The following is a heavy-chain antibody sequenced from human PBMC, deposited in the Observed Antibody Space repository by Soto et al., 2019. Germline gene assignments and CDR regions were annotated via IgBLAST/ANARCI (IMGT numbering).Heavy chain of an antibody. Sequence: QVQLVQSGAEVKKPGASVKVSCKASGYTFTSYGISWVRQAPGQGLEWMGWISAYNGNTKYAQKFQGRVTMTTDTSTSPADMELRSLRSDATAVYYCARYLGGAYYAPVDYWCHGTLVTVSS. CDR2: ISAYNGNT. CDR3: ARYLGGAYYAPVDY. CDR1: GYTFTSYG. V-gene: IGHV1-18*01. D-gene: IGHD1-26*01. J-gene: IGHJ4*01.